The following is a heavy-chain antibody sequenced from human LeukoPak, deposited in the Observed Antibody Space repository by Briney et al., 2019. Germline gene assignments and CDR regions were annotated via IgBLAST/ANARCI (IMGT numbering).Heavy chain of an antibody. V-gene: IGHV1-46*02. CDR2: IETNDGST. Sequence: GAAVKLSFNTSGYTFNIYYVQWVRQAPGEGVEWMGVIETNDGSTTYEQKFHGRIIMTSDTFTRTMYMELSRLRSDDTAVYYCARGDFDHWGQGTLVTVSS. J-gene: IGHJ5*02. CDR3: ARGDFDH. CDR1: GYTFNIYY.